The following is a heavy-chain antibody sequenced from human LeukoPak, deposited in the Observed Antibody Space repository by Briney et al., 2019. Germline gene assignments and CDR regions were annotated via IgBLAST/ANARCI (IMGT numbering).Heavy chain of an antibody. V-gene: IGHV4-34*01. CDR2: INHSGST. J-gene: IGHJ4*02. CDR3: ARVVVDILTGYYTYYFDY. Sequence: SETLSLTCAVYGGSFSGYYWSWIRQPPGKGLEWIGEINHSGSTNYNPSLKSRVTISVDTSKNQFSLKLSSVTAADTAVYYCARVVVDILTGYYTYYFDYWGQGTLVTVSS. CDR1: GGSFSGYY. D-gene: IGHD3-9*01.